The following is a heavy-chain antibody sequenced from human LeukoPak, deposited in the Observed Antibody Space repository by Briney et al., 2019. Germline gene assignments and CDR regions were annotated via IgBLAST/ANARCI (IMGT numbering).Heavy chain of an antibody. CDR2: ISGSGGST. V-gene: IGHV3-23*01. Sequence: GGSLRLSCAASGFTFSSYAMSWVRQAPGKGLEWVSAISGSGGSTYYADSVKGRFTISRDNSKNTLYLQMNSLRAEDTAVYYCAKDSGGYCSSTSCPLGAFDIRGQGTMVTVSS. J-gene: IGHJ3*02. D-gene: IGHD2-2*01. CDR1: GFTFSSYA. CDR3: AKDSGGYCSSTSCPLGAFDI.